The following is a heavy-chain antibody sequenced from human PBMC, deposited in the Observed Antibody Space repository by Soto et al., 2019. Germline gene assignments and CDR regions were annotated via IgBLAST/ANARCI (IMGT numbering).Heavy chain of an antibody. CDR3: ARFLFYVFGSGYYTPDNWFDP. D-gene: IGHD3-3*01. CDR2: IYYSGST. Sequence: SETLSLTCTVSGGSISSYYWSWIRQPPGKGLEWIGYIYYSGSTNYNPSLKSRVTISVDTSKNQFSLKLSSVTAADTAVYYCARFLFYVFGSGYYTPDNWFDPGGKGTLVTVPS. J-gene: IGHJ5*02. V-gene: IGHV4-59*01. CDR1: GGSISSYY.